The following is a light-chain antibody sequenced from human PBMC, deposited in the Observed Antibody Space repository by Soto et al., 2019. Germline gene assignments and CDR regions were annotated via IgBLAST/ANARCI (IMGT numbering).Light chain of an antibody. J-gene: IGKJ4*01. V-gene: IGKV1D-12*01. CDR3: QQANSFPLT. CDR1: QDISNW. Sequence: DIQMTQSQSSVSASAGDRVTITCRASQDISNWLAWYQQKPGKAPKLLIYAASSLQSGVPPRFSGSGSGTDFTLAINSLQPEDCATYYCQQANSFPLTFGGGTKVEIK. CDR2: AAS.